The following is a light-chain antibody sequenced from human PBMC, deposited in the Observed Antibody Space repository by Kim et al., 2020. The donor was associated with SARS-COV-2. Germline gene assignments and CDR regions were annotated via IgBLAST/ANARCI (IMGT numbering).Light chain of an antibody. V-gene: IGLV1-40*01. J-gene: IGLJ2*01. CDR1: SFNLGAGYD. CDR2: TNT. Sequence: VTSSCTGSSFNLGAGYDFKWYQQLPEPAPTLLIYTNTTRPSGVPDRFSASKSGTSASLAITGLQAEDEADYYCQSSDSSLSGVVVFGGGTQLTVL. CDR3: QSSDSSLSGVVV.